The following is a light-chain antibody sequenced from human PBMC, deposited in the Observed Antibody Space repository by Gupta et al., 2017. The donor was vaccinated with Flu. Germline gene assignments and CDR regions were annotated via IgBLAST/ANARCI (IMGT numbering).Light chain of an antibody. Sequence: SYVLTQPPSVSAAPGQTARRTCGGNNMGSKTVHWYQQRPGQAPVLVVCDDSDRPSGIPERFSGSKSGNTATLTISRVEAGDEADYYCQVWESTSDDVVFGGGTKLTVL. CDR2: DDS. CDR3: QVWESTSDDVV. V-gene: IGLV3-21*02. J-gene: IGLJ2*01. CDR1: NMGSKT.